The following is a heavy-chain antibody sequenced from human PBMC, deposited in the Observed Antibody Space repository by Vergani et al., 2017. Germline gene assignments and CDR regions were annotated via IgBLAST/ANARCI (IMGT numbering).Heavy chain of an antibody. D-gene: IGHD2-15*01. V-gene: IGHV6-1*01. CDR2: TYFKSRWYN. CDR3: TRHWAVVAANNWFDP. CDR1: GDSVSSKSAA. Sequence: QVQLQQSGPGLVKPSQTLSLTCAISGDSVSSKSAAWNWIRQSPSRGLEWLGRTYFKSRWYNEYAISVKSRITINPDTSKNQFSMQLNSVTPEDTAIYYCTRHWAVVAANNWFDPWGQGTLVTVSS. J-gene: IGHJ5*02.